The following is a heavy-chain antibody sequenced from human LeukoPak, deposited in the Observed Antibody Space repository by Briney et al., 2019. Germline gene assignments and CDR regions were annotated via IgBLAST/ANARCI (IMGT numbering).Heavy chain of an antibody. CDR2: IYPDGSDS. Sequence: GESLKISCKGSGYNFTNYWIGWVRQMPGKGLEWMVIIYPDGSDSTYSPPLQGQVTISADKSISTAYLQWSSLKASDTAMYYCARQTPGHYFDYWGQGTLVTVSP. V-gene: IGHV5-51*01. D-gene: IGHD4-23*01. CDR1: GYNFTNYW. J-gene: IGHJ4*02. CDR3: ARQTPGHYFDY.